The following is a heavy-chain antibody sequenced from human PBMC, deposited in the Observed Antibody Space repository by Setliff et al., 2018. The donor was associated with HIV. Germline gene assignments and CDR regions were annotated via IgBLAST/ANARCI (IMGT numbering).Heavy chain of an antibody. CDR3: ARDRYGDYAYFDY. V-gene: IGHV4-4*07. J-gene: IGHJ4*02. CDR1: GGSISSYY. CDR2: IYSSGST. Sequence: SETLSLTCTVSGGSISSYYGSWIRQSAGKGLEWIGRIYSSGSTNYNPSLKSRVTISVDTSKSQFSLKLSSVTAADTAVYYCARDRYGDYAYFDYWGQGTLVTVSS. D-gene: IGHD4-17*01.